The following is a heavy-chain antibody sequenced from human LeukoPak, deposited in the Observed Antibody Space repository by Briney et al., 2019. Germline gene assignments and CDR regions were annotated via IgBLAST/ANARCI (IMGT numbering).Heavy chain of an antibody. Sequence: GSLRLSCAASGFTLSSYAMSWVRQAPGKGLEWVSSIDYDGGSGHYADSVKGRFTISRDNSNNTLFLHLNSLRGEDTAVYYCTRNSGWYGLSWGQGTLVTVSS. D-gene: IGHD6-13*01. CDR1: GFTLSSYA. CDR2: IDYDGGSG. CDR3: TRNSGWYGLS. V-gene: IGHV3-23*01. J-gene: IGHJ1*01.